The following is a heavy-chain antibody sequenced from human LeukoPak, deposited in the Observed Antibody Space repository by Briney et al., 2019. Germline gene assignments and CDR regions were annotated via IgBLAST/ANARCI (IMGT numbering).Heavy chain of an antibody. CDR3: ARGKVWYGELEDAYSFDS. Sequence: PSETLSLTCALSGLSFRDDYWTWIRQPPRKGLDGVGDINNSGNTNCNPPLKSRVTMSLHTSKNQFSLKLSSVTAADAAVYYCARGKVWYGELEDAYSFDSWGQGTLVTVSS. V-gene: IGHV4-34*01. D-gene: IGHD3-10*01. CDR2: INNSGNT. J-gene: IGHJ4*02. CDR1: GLSFRDDY.